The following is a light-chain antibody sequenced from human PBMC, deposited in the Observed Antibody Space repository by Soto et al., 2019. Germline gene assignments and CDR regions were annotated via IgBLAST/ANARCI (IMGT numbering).Light chain of an antibody. CDR2: DAS. V-gene: IGKV3-20*01. Sequence: EIVLTQSPRTLSLSPGERATLSCRASQSVSGTYLAWYQQRPGQAPRLLIYDASNRATGIPDRFSGSGSGTDFTLTISRVEPEDFAVYYCQQYGTSPPYTFGQGTKVEIK. J-gene: IGKJ2*01. CDR3: QQYGTSPPYT. CDR1: QSVSGTY.